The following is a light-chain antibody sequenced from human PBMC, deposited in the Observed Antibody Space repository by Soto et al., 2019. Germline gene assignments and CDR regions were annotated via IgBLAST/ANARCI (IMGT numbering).Light chain of an antibody. CDR1: TSDVGGYDY. Sequence: QSALTQPASVSGSPGQSITISCTGTTSDVGGYDYVSWYQHLPPKAPKLIIYEVTERPSGVSDRFSGSKSGNTASLTISGLQAEDEADYYCTSHNGITVVFGGGTKVTVL. J-gene: IGLJ3*02. V-gene: IGLV2-14*01. CDR3: TSHNGITVV. CDR2: EVT.